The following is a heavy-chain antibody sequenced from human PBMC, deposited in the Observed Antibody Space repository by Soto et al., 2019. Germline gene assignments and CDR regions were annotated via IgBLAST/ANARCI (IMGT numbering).Heavy chain of an antibody. J-gene: IGHJ6*02. CDR3: ARSPGITGTRASQYAMDV. Sequence: QVQLVQSGAEVKKPGSSVRVSCKTSGDTFNTFAISWVRQAPGQGLEWMGGIIPIFGTPDYAQQFPGRVTISAEESTSTAYLELRSLRNEDTAVYYCARSPGITGTRASQYAMDVWGQGTTVTVSS. V-gene: IGHV1-69*01. CDR1: GDTFNTFA. CDR2: IIPIFGTP. D-gene: IGHD1-20*01.